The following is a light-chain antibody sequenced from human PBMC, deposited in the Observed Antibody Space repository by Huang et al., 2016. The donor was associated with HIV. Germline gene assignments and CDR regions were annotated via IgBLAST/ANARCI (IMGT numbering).Light chain of an antibody. Sequence: IVMTQSPVTLSVSPAERAALSCRAGQSITSTLAWWQQTPGQAPRLLSYGASTRATGVPDRFRGSGAGREYILTINSRQSDDVAVYYCQQYDYWPPVTFGQGTKV. CDR1: QSITST. V-gene: IGKV3-15*01. J-gene: IGKJ1*01. CDR3: QQYDYWPPVT. CDR2: GAS.